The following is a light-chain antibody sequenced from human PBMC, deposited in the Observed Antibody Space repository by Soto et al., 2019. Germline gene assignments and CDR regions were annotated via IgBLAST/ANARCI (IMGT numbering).Light chain of an antibody. CDR3: QQYQNLWT. CDR1: QTIYSN. V-gene: IGKV3-15*01. J-gene: IGKJ1*01. Sequence: IVMIQTPPNLSVSAGERATLSCRAGQTIYSNVAWYQQRPGQAPRLLIYRASTRATGVPARFSGSGSGTEFTLTMCSLQSEDFALYCCQQYQNLWTFGQGTKVDIK. CDR2: RAS.